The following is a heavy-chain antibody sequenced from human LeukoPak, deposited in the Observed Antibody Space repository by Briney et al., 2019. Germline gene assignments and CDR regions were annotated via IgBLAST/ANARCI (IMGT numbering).Heavy chain of an antibody. Sequence: GGSLRLSCAGSGFTFSGYWMRWVRQAPGQGLEWMANINQDGGDKYYVESVKGRFTISRDNAKNALSLQMNSLRAEDTGVYYCTRNEVWGQGTLVTVSS. CDR1: GFTFSGYW. CDR3: TRNEV. D-gene: IGHD1-1*01. J-gene: IGHJ4*02. CDR2: INQDGGDK. V-gene: IGHV3-7*01.